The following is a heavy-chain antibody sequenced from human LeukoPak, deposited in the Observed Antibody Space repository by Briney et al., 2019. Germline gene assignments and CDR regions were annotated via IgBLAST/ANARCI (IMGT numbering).Heavy chain of an antibody. CDR1: GFTFSTYG. CDR3: ARDRDRVVVTAILDY. J-gene: IGHJ4*02. D-gene: IGHD2-21*02. CDR2: IWFDGGNK. Sequence: GGSLRLSCVASGFTFSTYGMHWVRQAPGKGLEWVAVIWFDGGNKHYANSVEGRCTISRDSSKNTLYLQMNSLRAEDTAVYYCARDRDRVVVTAILDYWGQGTLVTVSS. V-gene: IGHV3-33*01.